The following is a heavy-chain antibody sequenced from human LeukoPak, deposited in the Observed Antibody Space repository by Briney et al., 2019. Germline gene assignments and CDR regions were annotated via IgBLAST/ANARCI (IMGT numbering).Heavy chain of an antibody. D-gene: IGHD2-15*01. J-gene: IGHJ5*02. CDR1: GDSISTYY. V-gene: IGHV4-4*07. CDR3: AREGGGSSSFSFDP. CDR2: IYTSGST. Sequence: NSSETLSLTCTVSGDSISTYYWSWIRQSAGKGLEWIGRIYTSGSTNYNPSLKSRVTMSVDTSKNQFSLKLSSVTAADTAVYYCAREGGGSSSFSFDPWGQGTLVTVSS.